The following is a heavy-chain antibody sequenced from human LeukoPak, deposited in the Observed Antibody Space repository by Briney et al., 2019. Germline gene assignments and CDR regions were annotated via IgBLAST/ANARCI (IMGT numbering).Heavy chain of an antibody. V-gene: IGHV3-30*18. D-gene: IGHD2-2*01. CDR2: ISYDGSNK. CDR3: AKSRGCSSTSCLVDY. Sequence: GGSLRLSCAASGFTFSSYGMHWVRQAPGKGLEWVGVISYDGSNKYYADSVKGRFTISRDNSKNTLYLQMNSLRAEDTAVYYCAKSRGCSSTSCLVDYWGQGTLVTVSS. CDR1: GFTFSSYG. J-gene: IGHJ4*02.